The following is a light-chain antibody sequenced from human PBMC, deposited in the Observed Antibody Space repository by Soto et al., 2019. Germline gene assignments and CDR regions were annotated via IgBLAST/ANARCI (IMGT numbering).Light chain of an antibody. V-gene: IGKV1-39*01. CDR2: AAS. CDR3: QQSYSSPPT. Sequence: EIQMTHRPSSLSASVEDRVIITCRASQSISNHLNWYQQKPGKAPKLLIFAASSLQSGVPSRFSGSRSGPDFTLTISSLQPEDFATYYCQQSYSSPPTFGQGTKVDI. J-gene: IGKJ1*01. CDR1: QSISNH.